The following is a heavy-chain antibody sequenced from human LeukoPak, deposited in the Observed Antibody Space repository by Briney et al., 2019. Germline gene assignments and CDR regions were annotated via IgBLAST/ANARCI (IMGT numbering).Heavy chain of an antibody. CDR3: ARSDIVATTPYWYFDL. CDR2: IYHSGST. J-gene: IGHJ2*01. D-gene: IGHD5-12*01. CDR1: GGSISSGGYY. Sequence: PSQTLSLTCTVSGGSISSGGYYWSWIRQPPGKGLEWIGYIYHSGSTYYNPSLKSRVTISVDTSKNQFSLKLSSVTAADTAVYYCARSDIVATTPYWYFDLWGRGTLVTVSS. V-gene: IGHV4-30-2*02.